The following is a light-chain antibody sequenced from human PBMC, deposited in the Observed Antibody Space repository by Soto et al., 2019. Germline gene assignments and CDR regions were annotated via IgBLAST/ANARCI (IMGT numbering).Light chain of an antibody. CDR3: QQYDSSPRT. Sequence: EIVLTHSPATVSLSPGERATLSCWASQSLSSYLAWYQQKPGQAPRLLISGASSRAADIPDRFSGSGSGTDFTLTINRLEPEDFAVYYCQQYDSSPRTFGQGTKVDIK. J-gene: IGKJ1*01. V-gene: IGKV3-20*01. CDR1: QSLSSY. CDR2: GAS.